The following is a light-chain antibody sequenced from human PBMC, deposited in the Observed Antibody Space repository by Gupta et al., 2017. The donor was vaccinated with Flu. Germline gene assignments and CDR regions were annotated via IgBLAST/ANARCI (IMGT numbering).Light chain of an antibody. CDR2: LEDSGTY. CDR3: ETGDSHSRV. CDR1: SGHTTSI. J-gene: IGLJ3*02. Sequence: VRLTCTLSSGHTTSIIAWHQQRPGKAPRYLMKLEDSGTYTKGSGGPDRFSGSSSGTDRYLSISNRQSEDEADYYWETGDSHSRVFGGGTKLTVI. V-gene: IGLV4-60*03.